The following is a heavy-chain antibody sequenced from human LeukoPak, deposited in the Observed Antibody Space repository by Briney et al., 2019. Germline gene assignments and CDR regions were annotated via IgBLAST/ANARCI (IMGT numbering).Heavy chain of an antibody. Sequence: SETLSLTCTVSGGSISSSSYYWGWIRQPPGKGLEWIGSIYYSGSTYYNPSLKSRVTISVDTSKNQFSLKLSSVTAADTAVYYCARGRGYYYDSSGYDDLQYFQHWGQGTLVTVSS. CDR2: IYYSGST. CDR3: ARGRGYYYDSSGYDDLQYFQH. J-gene: IGHJ1*01. V-gene: IGHV4-39*01. D-gene: IGHD3-22*01. CDR1: GGSISSSSYY.